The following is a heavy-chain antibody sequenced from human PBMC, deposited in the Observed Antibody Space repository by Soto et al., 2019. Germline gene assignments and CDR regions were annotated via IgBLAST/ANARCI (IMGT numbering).Heavy chain of an antibody. CDR2: IIPIFGTA. J-gene: IGHJ6*02. Sequence: SVKVSCKASGGTFSSYAISWVRQAPGQGLEWMGGIIPIFGTANYAQKFQGRVTITADESTSTAYMELSSLRSEDTAVYYCARDPSSCGISTRGRENGIAVRGQGTSVIVSS. CDR1: GGTFSSYA. D-gene: IGHD6-13*01. V-gene: IGHV1-69*13. CDR3: ARDPSSCGISTRGRENGIAV.